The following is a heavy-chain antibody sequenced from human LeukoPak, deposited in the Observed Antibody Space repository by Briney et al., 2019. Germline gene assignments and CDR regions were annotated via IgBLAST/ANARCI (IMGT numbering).Heavy chain of an antibody. CDR3: ARDGPSIAMAVD. CDR1: GYSFSNFH. V-gene: IGHV1-8*01. CDR2: VSPKTGDR. D-gene: IGHD6-19*01. J-gene: IGHJ4*02. Sequence: ASVKVSCKASGYSFSNFHINWVRQASGQGLEWIGWVSPKTGDRGYALKFQGRVTMTSDTSETTVYMEVRSLTSEDTAVYYCARDGPSIAMAVDWGQGTLVTVSS.